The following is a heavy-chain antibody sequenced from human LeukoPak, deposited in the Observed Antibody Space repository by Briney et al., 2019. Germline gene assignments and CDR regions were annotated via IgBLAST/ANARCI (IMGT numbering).Heavy chain of an antibody. Sequence: SETLSLTCTVSGDSLGSYYWSWIRQPAGKGLEWIGRIYTGGSTEYNPSLKSRVTMSVDTSKNQFSLKLSSVTAADTAVYYCARNYGAEDAFDIWGQGTMVTVSS. J-gene: IGHJ3*02. CDR2: IYTGGST. V-gene: IGHV4-4*07. CDR3: ARNYGAEDAFDI. D-gene: IGHD4-17*01. CDR1: GDSLGSYY.